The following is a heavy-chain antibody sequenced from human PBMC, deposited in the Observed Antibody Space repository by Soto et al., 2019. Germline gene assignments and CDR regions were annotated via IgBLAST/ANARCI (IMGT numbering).Heavy chain of an antibody. D-gene: IGHD2-2*01. V-gene: IGHV4-39*01. J-gene: IGHJ5*02. CDR2: FYYSGST. CDR1: CGSISSSSDY. CDR3: AIHFEKYGLNWFDP. Sequence: SENLSLTCTVSCGSISSSSDYWVWIRQPPGKGLEWIGSFYYSGSTYYNPSLKSRVTISVDTSKNQFSLKLSSVTAADTAVYYCAIHFEKYGLNWFDPCGPGTLVTVSS.